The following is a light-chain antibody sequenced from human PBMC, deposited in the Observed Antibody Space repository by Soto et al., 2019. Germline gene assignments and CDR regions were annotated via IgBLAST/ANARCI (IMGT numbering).Light chain of an antibody. J-gene: IGKJ5*01. V-gene: IGKV3-20*01. CDR3: QQYNHWSLIS. CDR1: QSVSNNY. CDR2: GAS. Sequence: IVLTQSPGTLSLSPGERATLSCRASQSVSNNYLAWYQQKPGQAPRLLIYGASNRATGIPDRFSGSGSGTEFTLTISRLQSEDFAVYFCQQYNHWSLISFGQGTRLEIK.